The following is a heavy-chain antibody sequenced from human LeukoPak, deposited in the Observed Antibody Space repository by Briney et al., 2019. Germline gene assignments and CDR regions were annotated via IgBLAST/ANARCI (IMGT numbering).Heavy chain of an antibody. V-gene: IGHV3-23*01. Sequence: GGSLRLSCAASGFTFSTYTMNWVRQAPGKGLEWVSGIYGSGGASFYADSVKGRFTISRDNSQNTVFLQMNSLRAEDTAVYYCTSDFDRTAGHWGQGTLVTV. J-gene: IGHJ4*02. D-gene: IGHD2-21*02. CDR3: TSDFDRTAGH. CDR1: GFTFSTYT. CDR2: IYGSGGAS.